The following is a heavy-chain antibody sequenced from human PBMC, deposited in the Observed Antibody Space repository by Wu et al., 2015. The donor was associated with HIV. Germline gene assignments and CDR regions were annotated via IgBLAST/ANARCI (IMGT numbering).Heavy chain of an antibody. D-gene: IGHD6-19*01. V-gene: IGHV1-18*01. CDR3: ARGAVADV. CDR2: VSPYNGNT. J-gene: IGHJ6*04. CDR1: GYTFINYG. Sequence: QVQLVQSGGEVKRPGASVKVSCKASGYTFINYGIIWVRQAPGQGPEWMGWVSPYNGNTRYGQKFQGRVTMTTETSSTTAYMELRSLTSDDTAVYCCARGAVADVWGKGTTVTVSS.